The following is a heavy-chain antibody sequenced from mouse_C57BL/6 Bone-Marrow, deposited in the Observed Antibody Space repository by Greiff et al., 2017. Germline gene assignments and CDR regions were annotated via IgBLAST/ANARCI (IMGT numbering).Heavy chain of an antibody. CDR3: ARYTATVDLYYFDY. CDR1: GFTFTDYY. Sequence: EVQLVESGGGLVQPGGSLSLSCAASGFTFTDYYMSWVRQPPGKALEWLGFIRNKANGYTTEYSVSVKGRFTISRANYQSILYLQMTALRAEDSATYYCARYTATVDLYYFDYWGQGTTLTVSS. D-gene: IGHD1-1*01. J-gene: IGHJ2*01. V-gene: IGHV7-3*01. CDR2: IRNKANGYTT.